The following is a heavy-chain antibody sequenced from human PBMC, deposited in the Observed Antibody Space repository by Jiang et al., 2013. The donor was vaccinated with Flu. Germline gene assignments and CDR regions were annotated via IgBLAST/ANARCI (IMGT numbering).Heavy chain of an antibody. J-gene: IGHJ4*02. D-gene: IGHD5-18*01. CDR2: IYWDDDK. V-gene: IGHV2-5*02. CDR3: AHSQQSPAGYSYGYDY. Sequence: EWLALIYWDDDKRYSPSLKSRLTITKDTSKNQVVLTMTNMDPVDTATYYCAHSQQSPAGYSYGYDYWGQGTLVTVSS.